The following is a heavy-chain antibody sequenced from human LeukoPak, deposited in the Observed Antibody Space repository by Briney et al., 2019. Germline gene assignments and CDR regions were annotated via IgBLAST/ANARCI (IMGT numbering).Heavy chain of an antibody. D-gene: IGHD2-21*02. Sequence: WGSLRLSCAASGFTFSGSAIHWVRQASGKGLEWVGHLRSKAKSYAKAYAASVKGRFTISRDDSKITAYLQINSLKPEDTAVYYCTRHLSPSNCGGDCYPLDYWGQGTLVTVSS. CDR2: LRSKAKSYAK. CDR3: TRHLSPSNCGGDCYPLDY. CDR1: GFTFSGSA. J-gene: IGHJ4*02. V-gene: IGHV3-73*01.